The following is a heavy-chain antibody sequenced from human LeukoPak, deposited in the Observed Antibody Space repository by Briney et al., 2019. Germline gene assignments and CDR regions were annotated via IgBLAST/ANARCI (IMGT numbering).Heavy chain of an antibody. D-gene: IGHD6-13*01. CDR1: GFTFSNYW. J-gene: IGHJ4*02. CDR2: INSDGISR. CDR3: ASASSHRIAAGGDY. Sequence: GSLRLSCAASGFTFSNYWMHWVRQAPGKGLVWVSRINSDGISRNYADSVKGRFTISRDNAKNTLYLQMNSLRAEDTAVYYCASASSHRIAAGGDYWGQGTLVTVSS. V-gene: IGHV3-74*01.